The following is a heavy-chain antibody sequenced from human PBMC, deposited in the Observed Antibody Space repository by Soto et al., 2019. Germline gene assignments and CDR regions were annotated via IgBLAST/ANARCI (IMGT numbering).Heavy chain of an antibody. Sequence: ASVKVSCKASGYTFTCYAIHWVRQAPGQRLEWMGWINGGNGDIKYSQKFQGRVTITREKSASKAYMELPSLRSEETAIYPCARGYCSSTSCQYYFDYWRQGTPVTVSS. D-gene: IGHD2-2*01. J-gene: IGHJ4*02. CDR1: GYTFTCYA. CDR3: ARGYCSSTSCQYYFDY. V-gene: IGHV1-3*01. CDR2: INGGNGDI.